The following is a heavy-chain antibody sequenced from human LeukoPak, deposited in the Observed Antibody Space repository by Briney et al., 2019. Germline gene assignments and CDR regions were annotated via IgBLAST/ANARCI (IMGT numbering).Heavy chain of an antibody. J-gene: IGHJ5*02. CDR3: ARDREGFTYYDFWAGPYNANWFDP. V-gene: IGHV1-46*01. CDR1: GYTFTSYY. Sequence: ASVKASCKACGYTFTSYYMHWVRQAPGQGLEWIGLINPGGGSTSYAQKFQGRVTMTRDTSTSTVYMELSSLRSEDTAVYYCARDREGFTYYDFWAGPYNANWFDPWGQGTLVTVSS. D-gene: IGHD3-3*01. CDR2: INPGGGST.